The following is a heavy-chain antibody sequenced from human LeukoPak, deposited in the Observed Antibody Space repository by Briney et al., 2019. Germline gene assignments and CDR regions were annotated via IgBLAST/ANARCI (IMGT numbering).Heavy chain of an antibody. J-gene: IGHJ6*02. D-gene: IGHD6-13*01. CDR1: GFTFSSYW. Sequence: PGGSLRLSCGASGFTFSSYWMSWVRQVPGKGLEWVANMQQDGREEYYVDSVKGRFTISRDNAKNSLYLQMNSLRAEDTAVYYCVRDPRQQSRRGYYYYYGLDVWGQGTTVTVSS. V-gene: IGHV3-7*01. CDR2: MQQDGREE. CDR3: VRDPRQQSRRGYYYYYGLDV.